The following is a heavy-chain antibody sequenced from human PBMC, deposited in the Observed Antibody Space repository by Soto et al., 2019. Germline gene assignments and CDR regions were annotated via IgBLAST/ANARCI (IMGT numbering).Heavy chain of an antibody. CDR1: GGSISSYY. J-gene: IGHJ5*02. CDR2: IYTSGST. D-gene: IGHD3-3*01. V-gene: IGHV4-4*07. CDR3: ARETMTIFGVVINWFDP. Sequence: SETLSLTCTVSGGSISSYYWSWIRQPAGKGLEWIGRIYTSGSTNYNPSLKSRVTMSVDTSKNQFSLKLSSVTAADTAVYYCARETMTIFGVVINWFDPWGQGTLVTVSS.